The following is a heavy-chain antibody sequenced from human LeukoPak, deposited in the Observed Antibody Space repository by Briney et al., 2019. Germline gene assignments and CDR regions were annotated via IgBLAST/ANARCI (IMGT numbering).Heavy chain of an antibody. CDR1: GGSFSGYY. Sequence: SETLSLTCAVYGGSFSGYYWSWIRQPPRKGLEWIGEINHSGSTNYNPSLKSRVTISVDTSKNQFSLKLSSVTAADTAVYYCARGHGDYYFDYWGQGTLVTVSS. CDR2: INHSGST. J-gene: IGHJ4*02. V-gene: IGHV4-34*01. D-gene: IGHD4-17*01. CDR3: ARGHGDYYFDY.